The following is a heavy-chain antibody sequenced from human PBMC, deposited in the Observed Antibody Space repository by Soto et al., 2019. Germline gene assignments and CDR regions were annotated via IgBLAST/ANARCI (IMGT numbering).Heavy chain of an antibody. J-gene: IGHJ3*02. D-gene: IGHD6-19*01. V-gene: IGHV3-23*01. Sequence: EVQRLESGGGLVQPGGSLRLSCASSGFTFSSYAMSWVRQAPGKGLEWVSAISGSGGTTYYADSVKGRFTLSRDNSKNTLYLQMNSLRAEDTAVYYCAKTANGWFSAFDSWGQGTMVTVSS. CDR1: GFTFSSYA. CDR3: AKTANGWFSAFDS. CDR2: ISGSGGTT.